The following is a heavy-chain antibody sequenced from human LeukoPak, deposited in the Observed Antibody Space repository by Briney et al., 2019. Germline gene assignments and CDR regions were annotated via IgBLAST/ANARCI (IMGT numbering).Heavy chain of an antibody. CDR1: GFTFSSYG. J-gene: IGHJ2*01. D-gene: IGHD6-19*01. CDR3: AKDSSSGWYVVSWWYFDL. V-gene: IGHV3-30*02. CDR2: IRYDGSNK. Sequence: PGGSLRLSCAASGFTFSSYGMQWVRQAPGKGLEWVAFIRYDGSNKYYADSVKGRFTISRDNSKNTLYLQMNSLRAEDTAVYYCAKDSSSGWYVVSWWYFDLWGRGTRVTVSS.